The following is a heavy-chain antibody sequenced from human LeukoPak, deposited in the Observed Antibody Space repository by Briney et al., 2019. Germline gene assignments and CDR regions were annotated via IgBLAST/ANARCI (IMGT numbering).Heavy chain of an antibody. D-gene: IGHD3-22*01. CDR3: ARAQYESVGYYLGH. V-gene: IGHV4-59*01. CDR2: IYYSGST. Sequence: SETLSLTCAVYGGSFSGYYWSWIRQPPGKGLEWIGYIYYSGSTNYNPSLKRRVTISLDTSKNQFSLKLSSVTAADTAVYYCARAQYESVGYYLGHWGQGTLVTVSS. J-gene: IGHJ4*02. CDR1: GGSFSGYY.